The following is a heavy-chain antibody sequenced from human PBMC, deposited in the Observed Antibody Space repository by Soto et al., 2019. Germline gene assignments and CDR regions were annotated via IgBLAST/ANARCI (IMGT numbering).Heavy chain of an antibody. J-gene: IGHJ5*02. CDR2: ISAYNGNT. Sequence: QVQLVQSGAEVKKPGASVKVSCKASGYTFTSYGISWVRQAPGQGLAWMGWISAYNGNTNSARNHQGRGTMTTDKSTSTAYMELRSLRSDDTAVYYCASTGGLRWENWFDPWGQGTLVTVSS. CDR1: GYTFTSYG. D-gene: IGHD4-17*01. CDR3: ASTGGLRWENWFDP. V-gene: IGHV1-18*01.